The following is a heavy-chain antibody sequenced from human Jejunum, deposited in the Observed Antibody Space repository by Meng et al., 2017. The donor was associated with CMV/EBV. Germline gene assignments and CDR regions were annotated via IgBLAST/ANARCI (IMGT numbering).Heavy chain of an antibody. Sequence: QVQLVQSGAQVKKPGSSGKAACKTSGGSFSTYTFSWVRQAPGQGLEWMGGLIPVLNKAKSAPRFQDRVTFTADETTTTAYMELSSLTFEDTAVYFCARGRGNQPLFDFWGQGTLVTVSS. V-gene: IGHV1-69*10. D-gene: IGHD2/OR15-2a*01. CDR3: ARGRGNQPLFDF. J-gene: IGHJ4*02. CDR1: GGSFSTYT. CDR2: LIPVLNKA.